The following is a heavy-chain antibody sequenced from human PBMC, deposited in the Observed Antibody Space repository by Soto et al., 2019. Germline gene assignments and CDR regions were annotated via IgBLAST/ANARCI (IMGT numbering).Heavy chain of an antibody. D-gene: IGHD6-6*01. J-gene: IGHJ3*01. CDR2: ITPSSSAI. Sequence: EVQLVESGGGLVQPGGSLRLSCAASGFTFSSYSMTWVRQAPGKGLEWVSYITPSSSAIYYADSVKGRFTISRDNANNSLFQQMDSLRAEDTAVYSCARRYSTSSGRDAFDVWGQGTMVTVSS. CDR3: ARRYSTSSGRDAFDV. CDR1: GFTFSSYS. V-gene: IGHV3-48*01.